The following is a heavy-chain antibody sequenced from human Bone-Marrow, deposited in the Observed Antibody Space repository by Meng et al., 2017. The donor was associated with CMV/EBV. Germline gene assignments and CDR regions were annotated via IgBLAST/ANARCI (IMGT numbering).Heavy chain of an antibody. CDR1: WVHVSSFSAA. CDR2: TYFRSKWYN. Sequence: SQTLSLTLAIPWVHVSSFSAAWNWIRQSPSRGLEWLGRTYFRSKWYNDYAVSVKSRITLNPDTSKYQFSLQLNSVTPEDTVVYNCARESAIVVVPAVRGNWFDPWGQGTLVTVSS. J-gene: IGHJ5*02. D-gene: IGHD2-2*01. CDR3: ARESAIVVVPAVRGNWFDP. V-gene: IGHV6-1*01.